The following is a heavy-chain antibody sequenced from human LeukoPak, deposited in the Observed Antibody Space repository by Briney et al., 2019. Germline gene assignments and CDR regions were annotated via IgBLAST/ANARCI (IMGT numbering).Heavy chain of an antibody. CDR2: IDSSGTT. D-gene: IGHD5-18*01. CDR1: GASISRGTYY. CDR3: ARHGYIQFWLY. V-gene: IGHV4-39*01. J-gene: IGHJ4*02. Sequence: KPSETLSLTCTVSGASISRGTYYWGWIRQSPEKGLEWIGSIDSSGTTHYNSFLKSRVIISVDTSKNQVSLNLTSVTFADTAVYYCARHGYIQFWLYWGQGTQVIVSS.